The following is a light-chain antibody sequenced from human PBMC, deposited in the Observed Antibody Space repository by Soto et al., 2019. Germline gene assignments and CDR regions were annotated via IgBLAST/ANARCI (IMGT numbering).Light chain of an antibody. Sequence: EIVLTQSPDTLSLSPGERATLSCRVSQSVSSDYLAWYQQKPGQAPRLLIYGASTRAAGIPDRFSGSGSGTDFSLTISRLEPEDSAVYYCQQYDDSETFGQGTKVDIK. J-gene: IGKJ1*01. CDR3: QQYDDSET. CDR1: QSVSSDY. V-gene: IGKV3-20*01. CDR2: GAS.